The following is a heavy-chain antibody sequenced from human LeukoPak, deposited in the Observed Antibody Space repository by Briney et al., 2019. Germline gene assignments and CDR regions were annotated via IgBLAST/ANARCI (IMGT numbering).Heavy chain of an antibody. V-gene: IGHV2-5*01. J-gene: IGHJ5*02. CDR3: AHRPPSYYDSSGYYSYFNWFDP. D-gene: IGHD3-22*01. CDR2: IYWNDDK. CDR1: GFSLSTSGVG. Sequence: PTLVKPTQTLTLTCTFSGFSLSTSGVGVGWIRQPPGKALEWLALIYWNDDKRYSPSLKSRLTITKDTSKNQVVLTMTNMDPVDTATYYCAHRPPSYYDSSGYYSYFNWFDPWGQGTLVTVSS.